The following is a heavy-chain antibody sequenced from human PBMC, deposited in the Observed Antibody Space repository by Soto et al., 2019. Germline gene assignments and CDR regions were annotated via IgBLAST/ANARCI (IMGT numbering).Heavy chain of an antibody. V-gene: IGHV3-30-3*01. D-gene: IGHD3-10*01. CDR2: ISYDGSNK. CDR3: ARGSMWFGGYGMDV. CDR1: GFTFSSYA. Sequence: GGSLRLSCAASGFTFSSYAMHWVRQAPGKGLEWVAVISYDGSNKYYADSVKGRFTISRDNSKNTLYLQMNSLRAEDTAVYYCARGSMWFGGYGMDVWGQGTTVPVSS. J-gene: IGHJ6*02.